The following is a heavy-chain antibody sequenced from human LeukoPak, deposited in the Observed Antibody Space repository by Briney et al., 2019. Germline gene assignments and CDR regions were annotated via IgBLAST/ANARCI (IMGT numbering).Heavy chain of an antibody. Sequence: ASVKVSCKASGYTFTSYYMHWVRQAPGQGLGWMGIINPSGGSTSYAQKFQGRVTMTRDMSTSTVYMELSSLRSEDTAVYYCARDPGLNSGAFDIWGQGTMVTVSS. CDR1: GYTFTSYY. CDR2: INPSGGST. CDR3: ARDPGLNSGAFDI. V-gene: IGHV1-46*01. J-gene: IGHJ3*02. D-gene: IGHD1-1*01.